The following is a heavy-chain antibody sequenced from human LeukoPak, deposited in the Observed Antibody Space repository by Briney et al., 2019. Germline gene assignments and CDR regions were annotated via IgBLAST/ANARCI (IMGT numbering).Heavy chain of an antibody. CDR1: GFTFSSYE. CDR2: IRQDGSQK. D-gene: IGHD4-17*01. V-gene: IGHV3-7*01. CDR3: ARDEGDTVTTYRFDL. Sequence: GGSLRLSCAASGFTFSSYEMNWVRQAPGKGLEWVANIRQDGSQKNYVDSVKGRFTISRDNAKNSLYLQMNSLRGEDTAVYYCARDEGDTVTTYRFDLWGRGTLVTVSS. J-gene: IGHJ2*01.